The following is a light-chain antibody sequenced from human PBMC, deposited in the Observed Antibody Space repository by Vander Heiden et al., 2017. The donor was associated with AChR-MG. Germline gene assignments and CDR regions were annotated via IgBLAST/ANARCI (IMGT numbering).Light chain of an antibody. CDR3: GTWDSSRSAWV. CDR2: ENN. CDR1: RSNIGRKY. V-gene: IGLV1-51*01. J-gene: IGLJ3*02. Sequence: QSVLTPPPSVSAAPGQKVPISCSGSRSNIGRKYVCWFQQLPGTAPKLLIYENNKRPSGIPDRFSGSKSGTSATLGITGLQTGDEVDYYCGTWDSSRSAWVFGGGTKLTVL.